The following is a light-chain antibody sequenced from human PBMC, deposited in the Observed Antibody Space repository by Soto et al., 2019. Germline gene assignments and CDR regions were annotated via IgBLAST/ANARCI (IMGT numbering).Light chain of an antibody. CDR2: AAS. V-gene: IGKV1-9*01. CDR3: KQSRSFPLT. CDR1: QDISSY. Sequence: IQVTQSPSSLSASVGDRVTLTCRASQDISSYLAWYQQKPGKAPTVLIYAASTLQSGVPSRFSGSGVGTDFSLTISSLQPEDFATYYCKQSRSFPLTFGGGTKVDIK. J-gene: IGKJ4*01.